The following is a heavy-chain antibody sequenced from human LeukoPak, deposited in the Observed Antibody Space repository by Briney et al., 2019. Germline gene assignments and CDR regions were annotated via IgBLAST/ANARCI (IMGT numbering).Heavy chain of an antibody. CDR2: ISTTSSPT. J-gene: IGHJ4*02. CDR3: ARDFDFWSGYIV. V-gene: IGHV3-48*04. CDR1: GFSFSSYS. Sequence: GGSLRLSCAASGFSFSSYSMNWVRQAPGKGLEWVSHISTTSSPTYYADSVKGRFAMSRDNAKNSVYLQMNSLRAEDTAVYYCARDFDFWSGYIVWGQGTLVTVSS. D-gene: IGHD3-3*01.